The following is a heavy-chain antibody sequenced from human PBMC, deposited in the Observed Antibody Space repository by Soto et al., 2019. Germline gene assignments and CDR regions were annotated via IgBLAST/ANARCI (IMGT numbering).Heavy chain of an antibody. CDR1: GGSISSYY. CDR3: ARQGFGPLHGLVDV. Sequence: QVQLQESGPGLVKPSETLSLSCTVSGGSISSYYWSWFRQFPGKRMEWIGYVHHSWGSSYNPSLQSRVPISLDSSKSHFSLKVTSVTATDTAVYYCARQGFGPLHGLVDVWGQGTTVTVSS. V-gene: IGHV4-59*08. CDR2: VHHSWGS. J-gene: IGHJ6*02. D-gene: IGHD3-10*01.